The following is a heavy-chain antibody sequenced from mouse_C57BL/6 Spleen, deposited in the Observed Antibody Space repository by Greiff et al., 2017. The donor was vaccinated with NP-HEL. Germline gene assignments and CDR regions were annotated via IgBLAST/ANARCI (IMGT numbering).Heavy chain of an antibody. V-gene: IGHV10-1*01. CDR1: GFSFNTYA. D-gene: IGHD4-1*01. J-gene: IGHJ3*01. Sequence: EVKVVESGGGLVQPKGSLKLSCAASGFSFNTYAMNWVRQAPGKGLEWVARIRSKSNNYATYYADSVKDRFTISRDDSESMLYLQMNNLKTEDTAMYYCVRPSGDWFAYWGQGTLVTVSA. CDR3: VRPSGDWFAY. CDR2: IRSKSNNYAT.